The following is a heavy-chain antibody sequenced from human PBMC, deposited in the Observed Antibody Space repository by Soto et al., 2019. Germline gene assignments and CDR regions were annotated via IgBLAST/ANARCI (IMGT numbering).Heavy chain of an antibody. CDR3: LNSQGYCSTTGCYGHYAMDV. J-gene: IGHJ6*02. CDR1: GDSIRTNSYS. CDR2: FYYSGSN. V-gene: IGHV4-39*01. Sequence: SETLSLTCNVSGDSIRTNSYSWGWIREHQRQMLEWIGLFYYSGSNHYHPSLKSRHTVSVDTSKNQFSLKVSSVTAADTVGYYWLNSQGYCSTTGCYGHYAMDVWGQGTTVT. D-gene: IGHD2-2*01.